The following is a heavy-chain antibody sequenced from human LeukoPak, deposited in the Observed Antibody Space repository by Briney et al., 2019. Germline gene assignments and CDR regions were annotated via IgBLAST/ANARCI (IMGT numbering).Heavy chain of an antibody. V-gene: IGHV2-70*04. Sequence: SGPTLVNPTQTLTLTYSFSGFSLSTSGMRVSWIRQPPGKALEWLARIDWDDDKIYSTSLRTRLTLSKDTSKNQVVLTMSNMDPVDTATYYCARTTPTGYLDYWGQGTLVTVSS. D-gene: IGHD2-8*02. CDR2: IDWDDDK. CDR3: ARTTPTGYLDY. CDR1: GFSLSTSGMR. J-gene: IGHJ4*02.